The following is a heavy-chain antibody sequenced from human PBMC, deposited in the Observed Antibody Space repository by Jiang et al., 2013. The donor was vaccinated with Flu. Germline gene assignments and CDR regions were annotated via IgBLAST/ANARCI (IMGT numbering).Heavy chain of an antibody. J-gene: IGHJ6*04. V-gene: IGHV4-59*01. Sequence: SGSGLVKPSETLSLTCTVSGGSISSYYWSWIRQPPGKGLEWIGYIYYSGSTNYNPSLKSRVTISVDTSKNQFSLKLSSVTAADTAVYYCARSYCSGGSCYGYYYYYGMDVWGKGTTVTVSS. CDR1: GGSISSYY. CDR3: ARSYCSGGSCYGYYYYYGMDV. D-gene: IGHD2-15*01. CDR2: IYYSGST.